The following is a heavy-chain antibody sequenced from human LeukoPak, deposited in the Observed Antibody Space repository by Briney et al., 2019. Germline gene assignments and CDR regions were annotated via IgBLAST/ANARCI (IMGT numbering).Heavy chain of an antibody. CDR2: INPNSGGT. CDR3: ARELYYDILTGYSNWFDP. CDR1: GYTSTGYY. Sequence: ASVKVSCKASGYTSTGYYMHWVRQAPGQGLEWMGWINPNSGGTNYAQKFQGRVTMTRDTSISTAYMELSRLRSDDTAVYYCARELYYDILTGYSNWFDPWGQGTLVTVSS. J-gene: IGHJ5*02. V-gene: IGHV1-2*02. D-gene: IGHD3-9*01.